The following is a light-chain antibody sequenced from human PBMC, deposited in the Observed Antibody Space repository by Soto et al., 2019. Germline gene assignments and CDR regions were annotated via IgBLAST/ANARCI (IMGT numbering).Light chain of an antibody. CDR2: GAS. Sequence: EIVMTQSPATLSVSPGEGAALSCRASQTVGSNLAWYQQKPGQAPRLLISGASTRATGVPARFSGSGSGTEFTLTIGSLQSEDFAVYYCQQYNNWPITFGQGTRPEI. V-gene: IGKV3D-15*01. J-gene: IGKJ5*01. CDR1: QTVGSN. CDR3: QQYNNWPIT.